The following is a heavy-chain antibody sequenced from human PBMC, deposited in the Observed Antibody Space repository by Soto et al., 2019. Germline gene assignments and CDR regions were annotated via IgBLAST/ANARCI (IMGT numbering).Heavy chain of an antibody. D-gene: IGHD6-19*01. Sequence: QVQLQESGPGLVKPSQTLSLTCTVSGGSINSGDYYWSWVRQLPGEGLEWIGFISYSGSTYYNPSLESRVTISLDTSKNQFSLELNSVTAADSAVYYCAREVSPNSRGWYTVLVRWFDPWGQGTLVTFSS. V-gene: IGHV4-31*03. J-gene: IGHJ5*02. CDR3: AREVSPNSRGWYTVLVRWFDP. CDR2: ISYSGST. CDR1: GGSINSGDYY.